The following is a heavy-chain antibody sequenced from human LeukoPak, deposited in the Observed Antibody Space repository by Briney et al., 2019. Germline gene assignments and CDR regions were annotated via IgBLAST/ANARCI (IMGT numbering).Heavy chain of an antibody. V-gene: IGHV3-21*01. J-gene: IGHJ6*03. CDR2: ISSSSSYI. D-gene: IGHD3/OR15-3a*01. Sequence: GGSLRLSCAASGFTFSNAWMSWVRQAPGKGLEWVSSISSSSSYIYYADSVKGRFTISRDNAKNSLYLQMNSLRAEDTAVYYCARSGLDYYYYMDVWGKGTTVTVSS. CDR1: GFTFSNAW. CDR3: ARSGLDYYYYMDV.